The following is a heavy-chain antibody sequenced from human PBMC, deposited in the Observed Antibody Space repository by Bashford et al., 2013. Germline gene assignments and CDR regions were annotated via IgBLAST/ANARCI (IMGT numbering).Heavy chain of an antibody. D-gene: IGHD6-25*01. J-gene: IGHJ5*02. Sequence: VRQAPGKGLEWVATIWYDGSNKHYGDSVKGRFTISRDNSRNTLYLQMSGLRAEDTAVYYCAKDRRGGIAADGLIAPWGQGTLVTVSS. V-gene: IGHV3-33*06. CDR3: AKDRRGGIAADGLIAP. CDR2: IWYDGSNK.